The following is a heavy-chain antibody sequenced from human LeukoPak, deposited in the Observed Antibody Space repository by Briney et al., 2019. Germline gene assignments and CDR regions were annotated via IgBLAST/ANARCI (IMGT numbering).Heavy chain of an antibody. D-gene: IGHD3-9*01. Sequence: EASVKVSCKASGYTFTNYDINWVRQATGQGLEWMGWMNPNSGNTGYAQKFQGRVTMSRNTSISTAYMELSSLRSEDTAVYYCARFNDILTGADYWGQGTLVTVSS. CDR2: MNPNSGNT. CDR1: GYTFTNYD. J-gene: IGHJ4*02. CDR3: ARFNDILTGADY. V-gene: IGHV1-8*01.